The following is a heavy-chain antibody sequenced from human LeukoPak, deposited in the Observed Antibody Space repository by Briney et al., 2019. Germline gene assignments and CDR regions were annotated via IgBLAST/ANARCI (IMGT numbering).Heavy chain of an antibody. CDR2: ISSSSSYI. J-gene: IGHJ4*02. V-gene: IGHV3-21*01. D-gene: IGHD1/OR15-1a*01. CDR3: ARGGEGNTVLDY. CDR1: GFTFSSYS. Sequence: GGSLRLSCAASGFTFSSYSMNWVRQAPGKGLEWVSSISSSSSYIYYADSVKGRFTISRDNAKNSLYLQMNSLRAEDTAVYYCARGGEGNTVLDYWGQGTLVTVPS.